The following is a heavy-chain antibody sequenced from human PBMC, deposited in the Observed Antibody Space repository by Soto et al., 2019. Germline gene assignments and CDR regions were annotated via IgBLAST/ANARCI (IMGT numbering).Heavy chain of an antibody. D-gene: IGHD3-22*01. J-gene: IGHJ3*02. CDR3: ARGGFYDSSAYYYVNFAFDI. CDR2: IWYDGSNK. Sequence: QVQLVESGGGVVQPGRSLRLSCAASGFTFSNYGMHWVRQAPGKGLEWVAIIWYDGSNKYFADSVKGRFTISRDNSKNTLFLQMNSLRAEDTALYYCARGGFYDSSAYYYVNFAFDIWGQGTMVTVSS. CDR1: GFTFSNYG. V-gene: IGHV3-33*01.